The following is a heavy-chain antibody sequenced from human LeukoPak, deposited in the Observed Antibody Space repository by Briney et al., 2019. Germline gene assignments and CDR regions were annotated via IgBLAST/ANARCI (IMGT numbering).Heavy chain of an antibody. Sequence: PSETLSLTCGVYGGSFSGYYYSWIRQPPGKGLEWIGEINHSGSANYNPSLKSRVTISVDRSKNQFSLKLSSVTAADTAVYYCARGPAKDRRWEYWGQGTLVTVSS. J-gene: IGHJ4*02. D-gene: IGHD1-26*01. V-gene: IGHV4-34*01. CDR3: ARGPAKDRRWEY. CDR1: GGSFSGYY. CDR2: INHSGSA.